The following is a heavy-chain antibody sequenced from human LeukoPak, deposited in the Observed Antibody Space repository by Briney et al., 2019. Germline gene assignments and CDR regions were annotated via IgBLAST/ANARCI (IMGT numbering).Heavy chain of an antibody. Sequence: SETLSLTCTVSGGSISSSSYYWGWIRQPPGKGLEWIGSIYYSGSTYYNPSLKSRVTISVDTSKNQLSLKLSSVTAADTAVYYCARGGAESAPFDYWGQGTLVTVSS. CDR3: ARGGAESAPFDY. CDR1: GGSISSSSYY. V-gene: IGHV4-39*07. J-gene: IGHJ4*02. CDR2: IYYSGST. D-gene: IGHD6-19*01.